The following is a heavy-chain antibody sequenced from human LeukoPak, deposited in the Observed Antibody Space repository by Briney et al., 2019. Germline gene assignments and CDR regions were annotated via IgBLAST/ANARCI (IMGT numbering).Heavy chain of an antibody. D-gene: IGHD2-15*01. Sequence: GGSLRLSCAASGFTFSSYAMTWVRQAPGKGLEWVSTISDTGGSAYYADSVKGRFTISRDNSKNTLYLQMNSLRAEDTAVYYLAKECQGHAWSQIDFWGQGALVTVSS. CDR1: GFTFSSYA. J-gene: IGHJ4*02. V-gene: IGHV3-23*01. CDR2: ISDTGGSA. CDR3: AKECQGHAWSQIDF.